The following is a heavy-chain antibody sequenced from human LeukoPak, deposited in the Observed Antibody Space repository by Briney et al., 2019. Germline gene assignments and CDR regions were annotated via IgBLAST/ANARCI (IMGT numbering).Heavy chain of an antibody. CDR2: IYYSGST. CDR1: GGSISSYY. V-gene: IGHV4-59*08. D-gene: IGHD3-10*01. J-gene: IGHJ5*02. Sequence: SETLSLTCTVSGGSISSYYWSWIRQPPGKGLEWIGYIYYSGSTNYNPSLKSRVTISVDTSKNQFSLKLSSVTAADTAVYYCARQSLEDYGSGSYRLSSNWFDPWGQGTLVTVSS. CDR3: ARQSLEDYGSGSYRLSSNWFDP.